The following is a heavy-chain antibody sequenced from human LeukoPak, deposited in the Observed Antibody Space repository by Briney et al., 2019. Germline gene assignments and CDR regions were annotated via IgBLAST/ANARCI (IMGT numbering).Heavy chain of an antibody. CDR1: GYTFTSYG. D-gene: IGHD1-26*01. Sequence: ASVKVSCKASGYTFTSYGISWARQAPGQGLEWMGWINAGNGNTKYSQKFQGRVTITRDTSASTAYMELSSLRSEDTAVYYCARDSGSYSYYGMDVWGQGTTVTVSS. CDR2: INAGNGNT. J-gene: IGHJ6*02. V-gene: IGHV1-3*01. CDR3: ARDSGSYSYYGMDV.